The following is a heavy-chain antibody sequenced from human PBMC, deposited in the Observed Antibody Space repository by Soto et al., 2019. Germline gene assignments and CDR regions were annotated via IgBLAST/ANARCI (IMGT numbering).Heavy chain of an antibody. Sequence: EVQLVESGGGLVKPGGSLRLSCAASGFTFSSYSMNWVRQAPGKGLEWVSSISSSSSYIYYADSVKGRFTISRDNAKNSLYLQMNNLRAEDTAVYYCARDNYDFWSGYYYNWFDPWGQGTLVTVSS. CDR3: ARDNYDFWSGYYYNWFDP. J-gene: IGHJ5*02. V-gene: IGHV3-21*01. CDR1: GFTFSSYS. D-gene: IGHD3-3*01. CDR2: ISSSSSYI.